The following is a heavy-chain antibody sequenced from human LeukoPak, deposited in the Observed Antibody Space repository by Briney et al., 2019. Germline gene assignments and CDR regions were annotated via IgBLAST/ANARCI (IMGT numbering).Heavy chain of an antibody. J-gene: IGHJ6*03. CDR1: GYSISNGYY. CDR2: LYHSDSA. CDR3: ARQHDSYYYYYIVV. Sequence: SETLSLTCAVSGYSISNGYYWVWIRQPPGRGLEWIGSLYHSDSAYYNTSLRSRVSMSVDTSKNQFSLTLSIVTAADTAVYYCARQHDSYYYYYIVVWGSGTTVTVSS. V-gene: IGHV4-38-2*01.